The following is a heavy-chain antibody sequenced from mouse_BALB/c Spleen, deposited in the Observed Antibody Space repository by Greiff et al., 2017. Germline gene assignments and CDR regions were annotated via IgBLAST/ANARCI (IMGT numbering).Heavy chain of an antibody. CDR1: GYTFTSYW. Sequence: QVQLQQSGAELAKPGASVKMSCKASGYTFTSYWMHWVKQRPGQGLEWIGYINPSTGYTEYNQKFKDKATLTADKSSSTAYMQLSSLTSEDSAVYYWARRAYGYFDVWGAGTTVTVSS. V-gene: IGHV1-7*01. CDR3: ARRAYGYFDV. J-gene: IGHJ1*01. CDR2: INPSTGYT. D-gene: IGHD3-3*01.